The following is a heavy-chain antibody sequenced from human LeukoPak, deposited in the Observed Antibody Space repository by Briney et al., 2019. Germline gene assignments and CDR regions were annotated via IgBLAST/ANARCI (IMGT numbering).Heavy chain of an antibody. Sequence: GGSLRLSCAASGFTFGGYAMHWVRQAPGKGLEWVSLISYDGNNKYYADSVKGRFTTARDNSQNTLYLQMNSLRAEDTAVYYCAREGGPSSSWYVAECWGQGTLVTVSP. CDR1: GFTFGGYA. CDR2: ISYDGNNK. CDR3: AREGGPSSSWYVAEC. V-gene: IGHV3-30-3*01. J-gene: IGHJ4*02. D-gene: IGHD6-13*01.